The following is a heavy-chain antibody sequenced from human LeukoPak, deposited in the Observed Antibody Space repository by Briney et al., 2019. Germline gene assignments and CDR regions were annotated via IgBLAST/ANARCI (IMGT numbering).Heavy chain of an antibody. CDR2: IYTSGST. J-gene: IGHJ6*03. V-gene: IGHV4-4*07. CDR1: GGSISSYY. Sequence: PSETLSLTCTVSGGSISSYYWSWIRQPAGKGLEWIGRIYTSGSTNYNPSLKSRVTMSVDTSKNQFSLKLSSVTAADTAVYYCARSRVVGGYYYYHMDGWGKGTTVTVSS. D-gene: IGHD2-2*01. CDR3: ARSRVVGGYYYYHMDG.